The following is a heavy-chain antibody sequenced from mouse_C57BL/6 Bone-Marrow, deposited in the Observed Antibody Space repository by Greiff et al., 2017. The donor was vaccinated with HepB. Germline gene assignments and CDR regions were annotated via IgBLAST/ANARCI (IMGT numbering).Heavy chain of an antibody. CDR1: GFNIKDDY. J-gene: IGHJ1*03. CDR3: TGKKCDYDGWYFDV. Sequence: EVQLQQSGAELVRPGASVKLSCTASGFNIKDDYMHWVKQRPEQGLEWIGWIDPENGDTEYASKFQGKATITADTSSNTAYLQLSSLTSEDTAVYYCTGKKCDYDGWYFDVWGTGTTVTVSS. D-gene: IGHD2-4*01. CDR2: IDPENGDT. V-gene: IGHV14-4*01.